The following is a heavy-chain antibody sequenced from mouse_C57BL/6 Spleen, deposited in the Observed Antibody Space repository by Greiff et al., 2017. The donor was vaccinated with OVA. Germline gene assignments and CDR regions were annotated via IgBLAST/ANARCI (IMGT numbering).Heavy chain of an antibody. CDR2: IDPETGGT. CDR1: GYTFTDYE. D-gene: IGHD1-1*01. J-gene: IGHJ2*01. CDR3: TRYYGSSYFDY. Sequence: QVQLQQSGAELVRPGASVTLSCKASGYTFTDYEMHWVKQTPVHGLEWIGAIDPETGGTAYNQKFKGKAILTADKSSSTAYMALRSLTSEDSAVYYCTRYYGSSYFDYWGQGTTLTVSS. V-gene: IGHV1-15*01.